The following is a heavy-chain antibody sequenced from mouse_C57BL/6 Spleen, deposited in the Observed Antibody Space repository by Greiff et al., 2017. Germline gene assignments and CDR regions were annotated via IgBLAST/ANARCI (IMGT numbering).Heavy chain of an antibody. CDR1: GYAFSSSW. J-gene: IGHJ3*01. V-gene: IGHV1-82*01. CDR3: ARTHAWFAY. Sequence: QVQLQQSGPELVKPGASVKISCKASGYAFSSSWMNWVKQRPGQGLEWIGRIYPGDGDTNYNGKFKGKATLTADKSSSTAYMQLSSLTSEDSAVYFCARTHAWFAYWGQGTLVTVSA. CDR2: IYPGDGDT.